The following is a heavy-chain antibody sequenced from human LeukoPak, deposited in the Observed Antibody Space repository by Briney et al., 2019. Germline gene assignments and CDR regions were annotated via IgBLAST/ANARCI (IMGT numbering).Heavy chain of an antibody. CDR2: IYPGDSDT. V-gene: IGHV5-51*01. D-gene: IGHD3-10*01. J-gene: IGHJ4*02. CDR3: ARSDIWFGELVGYYFDY. Sequence: RGESLKISCKGSGYSFTSYWIGWVRQMPGKGLEWMGIIYPGDSDTRYSPSFQGQVTISADKSISTAYLQWSSLKASDTAMYYCARSDIWFGELVGYYFDYWGQGTLVTVSS. CDR1: GYSFTSYW.